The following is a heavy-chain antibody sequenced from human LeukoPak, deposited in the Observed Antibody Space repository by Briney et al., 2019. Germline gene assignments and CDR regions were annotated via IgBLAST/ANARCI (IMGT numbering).Heavy chain of an antibody. CDR1: GFTFSSYA. V-gene: IGHV3-23*01. Sequence: PGGSLRLSCAASGFTFSSYAMSWVRQAPGKGLEWVLAISGSGGSTYYADSVKGRFTISRDSSKNTLYLQMNSLRAEDTAVYYCAKDDYGDPDYWGQGTLVTVSS. J-gene: IGHJ4*02. D-gene: IGHD4-17*01. CDR2: ISGSGGST. CDR3: AKDDYGDPDY.